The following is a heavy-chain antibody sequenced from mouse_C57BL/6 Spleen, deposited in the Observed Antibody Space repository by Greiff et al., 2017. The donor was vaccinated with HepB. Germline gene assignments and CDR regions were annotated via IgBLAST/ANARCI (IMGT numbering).Heavy chain of an antibody. CDR1: GYAFTNYL. J-gene: IGHJ4*01. CDR2: INPGSGGT. D-gene: IGHD1-1*01. V-gene: IGHV1-54*01. Sequence: VQVVESGAELVRPGTSVKVSCKASGYAFTNYLIEWVKQRPGQGLEWIGVINPGSGGTNYNEKFKGKATLTADKSSSTAYMQLSSLTSEDSAVYFCARRYYGSSSYAMDYWGQGTSVTVSS. CDR3: ARRYYGSSSYAMDY.